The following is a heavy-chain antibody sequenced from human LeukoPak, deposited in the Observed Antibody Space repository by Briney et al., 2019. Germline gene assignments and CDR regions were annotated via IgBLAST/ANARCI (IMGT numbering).Heavy chain of an antibody. V-gene: IGHV3-30-3*01. J-gene: IGHJ4*02. CDR3: AKHDLSGSYFVY. Sequence: GGSLRLSCAASGFTFNNYVMHWVRQAPGKGLEWVAVISYDESNKYYADSVKGRFTISRDSSKNTLFLQMNSLRVEDAALYYCAKHDLSGSYFVYWGQGTLVTVSS. CDR2: ISYDESNK. CDR1: GFTFNNYV. D-gene: IGHD3-10*01.